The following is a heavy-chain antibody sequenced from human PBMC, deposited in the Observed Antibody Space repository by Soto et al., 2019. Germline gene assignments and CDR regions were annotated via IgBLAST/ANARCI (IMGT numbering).Heavy chain of an antibody. CDR3: ARGGMVVTAIYFDY. CDR1: GGTFSSYA. J-gene: IGHJ4*02. Sequence: SVKVSCKASGGTFSSYAISWVRQAPGQGLEWMGGIIPIFGTANYAQKFQGRVTITADESTSTAYMELSSLRSEDTAVYYCARGGMVVTAIYFDYWGQGPLVTVSS. D-gene: IGHD2-21*02. V-gene: IGHV1-69*13. CDR2: IIPIFGTA.